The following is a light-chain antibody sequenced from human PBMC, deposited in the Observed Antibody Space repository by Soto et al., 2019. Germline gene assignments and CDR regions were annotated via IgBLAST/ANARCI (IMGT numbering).Light chain of an antibody. CDR3: QHYGNSPIT. J-gene: IGKJ5*01. CDR1: QSVSSR. V-gene: IGKV3-20*01. CDR2: GAS. Sequence: EIGFKISPGTVSLSKGERAILSCRASQSVSSRLAWYQQKPGQAPRLLISGASSRATGIPDRFSGSGSATDFTLTISRLEPEDFALYYCQHYGNSPITFCQVTRLEI.